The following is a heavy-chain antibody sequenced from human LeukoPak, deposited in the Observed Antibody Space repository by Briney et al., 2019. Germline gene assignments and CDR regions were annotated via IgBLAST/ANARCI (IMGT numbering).Heavy chain of an antibody. CDR2: IYHSGSI. J-gene: IGHJ4*02. D-gene: IGHD5-12*01. Sequence: SETLSLTCGVSGVSITSGNWWSWVRQPPGKGLEWIGEIYHSGSINHNPSLKSRVTISVDKPKNQFSLKLNSVTAADTAVYYCWHSGYESGLDYWGQGTLVTVSS. CDR1: GVSITSGNW. CDR3: WHSGYESGLDY. V-gene: IGHV4-4*02.